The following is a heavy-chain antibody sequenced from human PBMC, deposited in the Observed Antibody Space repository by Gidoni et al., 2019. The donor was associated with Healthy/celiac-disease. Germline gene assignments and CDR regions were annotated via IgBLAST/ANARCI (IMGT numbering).Heavy chain of an antibody. V-gene: IGHV3-21*01. J-gene: IGHJ6*02. D-gene: IGHD3-3*01. Sequence: EVQLVESGGGLVKPGGSLRLSCAASGFTFSSYSMNWVRQAPGKGLEWVSSISSSSSYIYYADSVKGRFTISRDNAKNSLYLQMNSLRAEDTAVYYCARGRGFLEWEYNGYYGMDVWGQGTTVTVSS. CDR3: ARGRGFLEWEYNGYYGMDV. CDR2: ISSSSSYI. CDR1: GFTFSSYS.